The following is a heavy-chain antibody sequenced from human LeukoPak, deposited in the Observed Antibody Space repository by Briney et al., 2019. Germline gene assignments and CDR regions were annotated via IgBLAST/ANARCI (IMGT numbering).Heavy chain of an antibody. J-gene: IGHJ4*02. V-gene: IGHV3-7*03. Sequence: GGSLRLSCAGSGFPFTSYWMNWVRQSPGKGLAWVANINQDGSEIYYADSVKGRFTLSRDNAENSVYLQMNNLRAEETAVYYCATLNWGNLDFWGQGTQVTVSS. CDR3: ATLNWGNLDF. D-gene: IGHD7-27*01. CDR2: INQDGSEI. CDR1: GFPFTSYW.